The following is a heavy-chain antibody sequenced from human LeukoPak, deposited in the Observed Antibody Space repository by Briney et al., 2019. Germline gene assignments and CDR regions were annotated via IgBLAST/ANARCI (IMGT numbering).Heavy chain of an antibody. V-gene: IGHV3-33*03. Sequence: GRSLRLSCAASGFTFSSYGMHWVRQAPGKGLEWVAVIWYDGSNKYYADSVKGRFTISRDNSKNTLYLQMSSLRAEDTAVYYCAKGDPMVRGVLDYWGQGTLVTVSS. CDR1: GFTFSSYG. CDR3: AKGDPMVRGVLDY. D-gene: IGHD3-10*01. CDR2: IWYDGSNK. J-gene: IGHJ4*02.